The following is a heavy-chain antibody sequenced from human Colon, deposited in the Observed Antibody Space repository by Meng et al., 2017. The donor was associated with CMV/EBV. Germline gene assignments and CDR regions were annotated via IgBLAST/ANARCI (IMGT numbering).Heavy chain of an antibody. J-gene: IGHJ4*02. D-gene: IGHD3-3*01. CDR1: GFTFSSYS. V-gene: IGHV3-48*04. CDR2: ISSSGSTI. CDR3: AGIYDFWSGTTGFDY. Sequence: GESLKISCAASGFTFSSYSMIWVRQGPGRGLEWVSYISSSGSTIYYADSVKGRFTISRDNAKNSLYLQMNSLRAEDTAVYYCAGIYDFWSGTTGFDYWGQGTLVTVSS.